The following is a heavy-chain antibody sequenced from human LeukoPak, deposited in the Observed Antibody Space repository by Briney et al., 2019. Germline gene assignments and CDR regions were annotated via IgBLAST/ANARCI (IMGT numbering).Heavy chain of an antibody. CDR3: ATIAVAGTNFQH. CDR1: GYTFTGYY. D-gene: IGHD6-19*01. Sequence: VSVKVSCKASGYTFTGYYMHWVRQAPGQGLEWMGWINPNSGGTNYAQKFQGRVTMTRDTSISTAYMELSRLRSDDTAVYYCATIAVAGTNFQHWGQGTLVTVSS. J-gene: IGHJ1*01. CDR2: INPNSGGT. V-gene: IGHV1-2*02.